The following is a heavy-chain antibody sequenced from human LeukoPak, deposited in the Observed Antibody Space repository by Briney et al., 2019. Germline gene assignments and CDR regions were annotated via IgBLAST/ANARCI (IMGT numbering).Heavy chain of an antibody. Sequence: GASVKVSCKASGYTFTSYGISWVRQAPGQGLEWMGWISAYNGNTNYAQKLQGRVTTTTDTSTSTAYMELRSLRSDDTAVYYCARDRGAYYYGSGSFFDYWGQGTLVTVSS. CDR3: ARDRGAYYYGSGSFFDY. CDR2: ISAYNGNT. V-gene: IGHV1-18*01. D-gene: IGHD3-10*01. J-gene: IGHJ4*02. CDR1: GYTFTSYG.